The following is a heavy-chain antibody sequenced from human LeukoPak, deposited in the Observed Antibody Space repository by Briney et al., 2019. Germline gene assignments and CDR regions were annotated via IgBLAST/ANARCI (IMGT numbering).Heavy chain of an antibody. Sequence: TSETLSLTCTVSGGSISSSSYYWGWIRQPPGKGLEWIGSIYYSGSTYYNPSLKSRVTISVDTSKNQFSLKLSSVTAADTAVYYCAIEGRGAMRWELLAFDYWGQGTLVTVSS. J-gene: IGHJ4*02. CDR1: GGSISSSSYY. V-gene: IGHV4-39*07. CDR3: AIEGRGAMRWELLAFDY. CDR2: IYYSGST. D-gene: IGHD1-26*01.